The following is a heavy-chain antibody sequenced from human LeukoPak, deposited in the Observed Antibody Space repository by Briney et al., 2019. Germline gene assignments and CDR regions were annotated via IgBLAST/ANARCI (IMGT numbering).Heavy chain of an antibody. CDR1: GFTFSSYA. Sequence: GGSLRLSCAASGFTFSSYAMSWVRQAPGKGLEWVSAISGSGGSTYYADSVKGRFTISRDNSKNTLYLQMNSLRAEDTAVYYCAKDRKGDSGDYFYYFDYWARESCSPSPQ. D-gene: IGHD4-17*01. CDR3: AKDRKGDSGDYFYYFDY. J-gene: IGHJ4*02. CDR2: ISGSGGST. V-gene: IGHV3-23*01.